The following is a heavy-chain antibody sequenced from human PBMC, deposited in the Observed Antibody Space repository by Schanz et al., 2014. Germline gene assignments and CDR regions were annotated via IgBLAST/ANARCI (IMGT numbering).Heavy chain of an antibody. D-gene: IGHD3-16*01. CDR3: AKPFLSYYFYGMDV. J-gene: IGHJ6*02. CDR1: GFTFSDFY. CDR2: ISGESYYI. V-gene: IGHV3-11*06. Sequence: QVQLVESGGGVVQPGRSLRLSCAASGFTFSDFYMTWIRQAPGKGLEWVSYISGESYYITYADSVKGRFTISRDNSKNTVYLQMDSLRPEDTAVYYCAKPFLSYYFYGMDVWGQGTTVSVSS.